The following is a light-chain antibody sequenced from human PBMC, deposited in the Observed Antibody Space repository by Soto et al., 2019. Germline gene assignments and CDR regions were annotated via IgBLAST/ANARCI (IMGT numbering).Light chain of an antibody. CDR3: QQRSNWIT. CDR1: QSVSSN. V-gene: IGKV3-15*01. CDR2: GAS. Sequence: EVVMTQSPATLSVSPGERATLSCRASQSVSSNLAWYQQKPGQAPRLLIYGASTRATGIPARFSGSGSGTDFTLTISSLEPEDFAVYYRQQRSNWITFGQGTRLEIK. J-gene: IGKJ5*01.